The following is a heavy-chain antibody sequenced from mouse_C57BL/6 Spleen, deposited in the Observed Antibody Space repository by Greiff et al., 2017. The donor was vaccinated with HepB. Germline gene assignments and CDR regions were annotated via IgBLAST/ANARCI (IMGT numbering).Heavy chain of an antibody. CDR1: GYTFTTYP. D-gene: IGHD2-4*01. CDR3: ARSDYDEGYFDY. J-gene: IGHJ2*01. V-gene: IGHV1-47*01. CDR2: FHPYNDDT. Sequence: QVQLKESGAELVKPGASVKMSCKASGYTFTTYPIEWMKQNHGKSLEWIGNFHPYNDDTKYNEKFKGKATLTVEKSSSTVYLELSRLTSDDSAVYYCARSDYDEGYFDYWGQGTTLTVSS.